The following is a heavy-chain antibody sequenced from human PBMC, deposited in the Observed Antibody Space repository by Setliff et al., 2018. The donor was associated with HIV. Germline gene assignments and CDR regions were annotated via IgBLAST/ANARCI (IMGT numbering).Heavy chain of an antibody. V-gene: IGHV4-39*01. CDR3: ARQFRYPGIAVAGIDY. CDR1: GGSISSGGYY. J-gene: IGHJ4*02. Sequence: SETLSLTCTVSGGSISSGGYYWSWIRQHPGKGLEWIGYIYYTGSAYYTPSPKSRVTISVDTSKNQFSLRLSSVTAADTAIYYCARQFRYPGIAVAGIDYWGQGTLVTVSS. D-gene: IGHD6-19*01. CDR2: IYYTGSA.